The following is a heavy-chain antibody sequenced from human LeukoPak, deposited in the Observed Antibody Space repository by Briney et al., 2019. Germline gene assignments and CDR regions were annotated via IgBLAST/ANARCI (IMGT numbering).Heavy chain of an antibody. Sequence: ASVKVSCKASGGTFSSYAISWVRQAPGQGLEWMGRIIPILGIANYAQKFQGRVTITADKSTSTAYMELSSLRSEDTAVYYCARSISQGAYYYGMDVWGQGTTVTVPS. CDR1: GGTFSSYA. CDR2: IIPILGIA. CDR3: ARSISQGAYYYGMDV. J-gene: IGHJ6*02. V-gene: IGHV1-69*04.